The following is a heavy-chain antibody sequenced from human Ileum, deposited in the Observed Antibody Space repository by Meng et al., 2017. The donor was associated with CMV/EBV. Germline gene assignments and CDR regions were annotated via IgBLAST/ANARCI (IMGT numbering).Heavy chain of an antibody. Sequence: GGSLRLSCAASGFTFSSYWMDWGRQGPGKGLVWVSHIKSDGRTTTYADSVKGRFTISRDNAKNSLYLQMNSLRVEDTGVYYCARDSPYSASGIPSPQLVRYGMDVWGQGTTVTVSS. J-gene: IGHJ6*02. CDR1: GFTFSSYW. CDR3: ARDSPYSASGIPSPQLVRYGMDV. V-gene: IGHV3-74*01. D-gene: IGHD3-10*01. CDR2: IKSDGRTT.